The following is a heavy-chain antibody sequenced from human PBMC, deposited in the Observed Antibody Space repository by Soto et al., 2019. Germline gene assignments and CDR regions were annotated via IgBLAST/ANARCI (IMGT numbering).Heavy chain of an antibody. CDR2: ISYDGSNK. CDR3: ARDPGIAVADHAFDI. V-gene: IGHV3-30-3*01. CDR1: GFTFSSYA. Sequence: GGSLRLSCAASGFTFSSYAMHWVRQAPGKGLEWVAVISYDGSNKYYADSVKGRFTISRDNSKNTLYLQMNSLRAEGTAVYYCARDPGIAVADHAFDIWGQGTMVTVSS. J-gene: IGHJ3*02. D-gene: IGHD6-19*01.